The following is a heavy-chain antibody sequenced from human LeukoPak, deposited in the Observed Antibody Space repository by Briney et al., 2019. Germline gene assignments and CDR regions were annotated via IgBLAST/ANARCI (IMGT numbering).Heavy chain of an antibody. J-gene: IGHJ3*02. CDR2: ISGSRGST. CDR3: AKDNFDSSGTQYDAFDT. D-gene: IGHD3-22*01. V-gene: IGHV3-23*01. Sequence: GGSLRLSCAASGFTFSSYAMSWVRQAPGKGLERVSAISGSRGSTYYADSVKGRFTISRDISKNTLYLQMNSLRAEDTAVYYCAKDNFDSSGTQYDAFDTWGQGTMVTVSS. CDR1: GFTFSSYA.